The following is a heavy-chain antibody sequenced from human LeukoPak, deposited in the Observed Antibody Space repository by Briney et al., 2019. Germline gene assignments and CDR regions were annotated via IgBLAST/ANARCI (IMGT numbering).Heavy chain of an antibody. Sequence: ASVKVSCKASAYTFTGYYIHWVRQAPGQGLEWMGWIYPNSGGTNYAQKFQGRVTMTRDTSISTAYMELSRLRSDDTAVYYCARSEQFPYYMDVWGKETTVTVSS. CDR2: IYPNSGGT. CDR3: ARSEQFPYYMDV. V-gene: IGHV1-2*02. CDR1: AYTFTGYY. J-gene: IGHJ6*03. D-gene: IGHD6-19*01.